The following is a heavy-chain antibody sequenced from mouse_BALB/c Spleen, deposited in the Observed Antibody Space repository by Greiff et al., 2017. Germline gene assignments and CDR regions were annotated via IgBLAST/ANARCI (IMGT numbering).Heavy chain of an antibody. J-gene: IGHJ3*01. CDR2: INPSSGYT. CDR1: GYTFTSYT. V-gene: IGHV1-4*02. Sequence: QVQLQQSAAELARPGASVKMSCKASGYTFTSYTMHWVKQRPGQGLEWIGYINPSSGYTEYNQKFKDKTTLTADKSSSTAYMQLSSLTSEDSAVYYCAVYGNYTWFAYWGQGTLVTVSA. CDR3: AVYGNYTWFAY. D-gene: IGHD2-1*01.